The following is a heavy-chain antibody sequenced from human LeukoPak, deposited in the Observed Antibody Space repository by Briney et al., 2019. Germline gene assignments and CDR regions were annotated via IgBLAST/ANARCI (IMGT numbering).Heavy chain of an antibody. V-gene: IGHV3-23*01. CDR2: ISGSGGST. CDR3: ARDLSGVTGYTYGRGIDY. Sequence: PGGSLRLSCAASRFTFDEYGMSWVRHTAGKGLEWVSGISGSGGSTKHADSVKGRFTISRDNSKNTLYLQMNTLRAEDTAVYYCARDLSGVTGYTYGRGIDYWGQGTLVTVSS. D-gene: IGHD5-18*01. CDR1: RFTFDEYG. J-gene: IGHJ4*02.